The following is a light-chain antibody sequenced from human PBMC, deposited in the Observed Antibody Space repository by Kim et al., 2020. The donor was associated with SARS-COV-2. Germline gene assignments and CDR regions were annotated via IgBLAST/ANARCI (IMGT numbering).Light chain of an antibody. CDR2: RAS. CDR3: QQYNMSPPIT. Sequence: EIVLTQSPGTLSLSPGDRATLSCRASQSIPNNYLAWYQQKPGQSPRLVIFRASIRATGIPDRFTGRGSGTDFTLTISSLEPEDFGVYYCQQYNMSPPITFGGGTKVDIK. CDR1: QSIPNNY. V-gene: IGKV3-20*01. J-gene: IGKJ4*01.